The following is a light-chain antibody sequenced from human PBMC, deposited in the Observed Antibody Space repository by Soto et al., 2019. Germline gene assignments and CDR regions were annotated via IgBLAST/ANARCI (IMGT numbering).Light chain of an antibody. CDR1: QSIISY. CDR2: AAS. CDR3: QQSYSTLYT. V-gene: IGKV1-39*01. J-gene: IGKJ2*01. Sequence: DIQMTQSPSSLSASVGDRVTITCRASQSIISYLNWYQQKPGKAPTLLIYAASSLQSGVPSRFSGSGSGTDFTLTISSLQPEDFATYYCQQSYSTLYTFGQGTKLEIK.